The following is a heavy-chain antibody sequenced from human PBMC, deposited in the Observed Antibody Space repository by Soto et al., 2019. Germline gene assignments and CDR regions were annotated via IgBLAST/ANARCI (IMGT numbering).Heavy chain of an antibody. Sequence: ASVKVSCKASGYTFTSYAMHWVRQAPGQRLEWMGWINAGNGNTKYSQKFQGRVTITRDTSASTAYMELSSLRSEDTAVYYCARVLYDSSGYYKREYFQHWGQGTLVTVS. CDR2: INAGNGNT. D-gene: IGHD3-22*01. CDR1: GYTFTSYA. CDR3: ARVLYDSSGYYKREYFQH. J-gene: IGHJ1*01. V-gene: IGHV1-3*01.